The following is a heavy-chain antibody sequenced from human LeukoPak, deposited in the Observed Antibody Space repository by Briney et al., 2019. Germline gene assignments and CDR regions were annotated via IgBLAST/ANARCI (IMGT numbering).Heavy chain of an antibody. CDR2: ISHSSSAM. J-gene: IGHJ2*01. CDR3: ARGAVTQDWYFDL. CDR1: AFVFSNYN. V-gene: IGHV3-48*01. Sequence: GXXLRLSXAASAFVFSNYNMNWVRQAPGKGLEWISYISHSSSAMYYADSVKGRFTISRDNAKNSLFLQMSSLRAEDTALYYCARGAVTQDWYFDLWGRGTLVTVSS. D-gene: IGHD4-17*01.